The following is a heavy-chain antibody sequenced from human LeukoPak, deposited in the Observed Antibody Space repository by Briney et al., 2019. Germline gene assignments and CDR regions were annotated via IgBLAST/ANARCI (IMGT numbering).Heavy chain of an antibody. CDR1: GFTFSSHS. CDR3: ARDQRTVTPTRGAFDI. Sequence: PGGSLRLSCAASGFTFSSHSMNWVRQAPGKGLEWVSSISSSSSYIYYADSVKGRFTISRDNAKNSLYLQMNSLRAEDTAVYYCARDQRTVTPTRGAFDIWGQGTMVTVPS. D-gene: IGHD4-17*01. J-gene: IGHJ3*02. V-gene: IGHV3-21*01. CDR2: ISSSSSYI.